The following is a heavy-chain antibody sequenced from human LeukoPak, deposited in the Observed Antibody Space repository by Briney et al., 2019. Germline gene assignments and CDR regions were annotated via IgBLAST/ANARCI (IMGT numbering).Heavy chain of an antibody. D-gene: IGHD6-13*01. Sequence: GGSLRLSCAAPGFTFSSYWMSWVRQAPGKGLEWVANIKQDGSEKYYVDSVKGRFTISRDNAKNSLYLQMNSLRAEDTAVYYCARVGGSSWYGAFDIWGQGTMVTVSS. CDR2: IKQDGSEK. V-gene: IGHV3-7*01. CDR1: GFTFSSYW. J-gene: IGHJ3*02. CDR3: ARVGGSSWYGAFDI.